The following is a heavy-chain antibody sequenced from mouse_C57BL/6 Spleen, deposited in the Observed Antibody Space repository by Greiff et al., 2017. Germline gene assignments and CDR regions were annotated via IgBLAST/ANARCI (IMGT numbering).Heavy chain of an antibody. CDR3: TREEYSDWYFDV. D-gene: IGHD2-10*02. V-gene: IGHV5-9-1*02. CDR1: GFTFSSYA. CDR2: ISSGGDYI. J-gene: IGHJ1*03. Sequence: EVQRVESGEGLVKPGGSLKLSCAASGFTFSSYAMSWVRQTPEKRLEWVAYISSGGDYIYYADTVKGRFTISRDNARNTLYLQMSSLKSEDTAMYYCTREEYSDWYFDVWGTGTTVTVSS.